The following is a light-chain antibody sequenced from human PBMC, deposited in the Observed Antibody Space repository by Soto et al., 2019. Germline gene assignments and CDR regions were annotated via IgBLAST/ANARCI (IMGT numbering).Light chain of an antibody. J-gene: IGKJ1*01. CDR2: KAS. CDR1: QSISSW. V-gene: IGKV1-5*03. CDR3: QQYNSDPGT. Sequence: DIQMTQSPSTLSASVGDRGTITCRASQSISSWLAWYQQKPGKAPKLLIYKASSLESGVPSRFSGSGSGTEFTLTISSLQPDDFATYYCQQYNSDPGTFGQGTKVEIK.